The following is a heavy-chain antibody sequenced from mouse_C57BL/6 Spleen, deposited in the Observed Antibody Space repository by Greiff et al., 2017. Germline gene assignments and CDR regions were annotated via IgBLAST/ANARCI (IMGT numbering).Heavy chain of an antibody. CDR2: INPNNGGT. V-gene: IGHV1-26*01. CDR3: ARQRAGTGY. D-gene: IGHD3-3*01. J-gene: IGHJ2*01. CDR1: GYTFTDYY. Sequence: VQLQQSGPELVKPGASVKISCKASGYTFTDYYMNWVKQSHGKSLEWIGDINPNNGGTSYNQKFKGKATLTVDKSSSTAYMELRSLTSEDSAVYYCARQRAGTGYWGQGTTLTVSS.